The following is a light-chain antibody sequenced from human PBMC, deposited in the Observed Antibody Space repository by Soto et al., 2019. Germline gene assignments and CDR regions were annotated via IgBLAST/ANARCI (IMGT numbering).Light chain of an antibody. CDR3: QQYGSSHTWT. Sequence: EIVLTQSPGTLSLSPGERATLSCGASRSVGSSYLAWFQQKPGQAPRLLIYGASSRATGIPDRFSGSGSGTDFTLTISRLETEDFAVYYCQQYGSSHTWTFGHGTKVDIK. CDR1: RSVGSSY. CDR2: GAS. J-gene: IGKJ1*01. V-gene: IGKV3-20*01.